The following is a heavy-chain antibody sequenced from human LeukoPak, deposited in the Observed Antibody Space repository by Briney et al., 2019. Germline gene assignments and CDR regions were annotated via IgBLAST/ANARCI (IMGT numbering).Heavy chain of an antibody. Sequence: GGSLRLSCAASGFTFSSYSMSWVRQAPGKGLEWVLSISSSSSYIYYADSVKGRFTISRDNAKNSLYLQMNSLRAEDTAVYYCASSAALDYWGQGTLVTVSS. CDR2: ISSSSSYI. V-gene: IGHV3-21*01. CDR1: GFTFSSYS. D-gene: IGHD2-2*01. CDR3: ASSAALDY. J-gene: IGHJ4*02.